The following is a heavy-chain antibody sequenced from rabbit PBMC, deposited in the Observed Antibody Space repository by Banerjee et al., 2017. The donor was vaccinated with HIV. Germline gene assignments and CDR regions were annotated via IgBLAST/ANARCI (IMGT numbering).Heavy chain of an antibody. CDR3: VRDQAGDADYGPYYLNL. D-gene: IGHD2-1*01. Sequence: QQQLVESGGGLVKPGASLTLTCKASGFSFSNKAVMCWVRQAPGKGLEWIACINAVTGKAVYASWAKGRFTISKSSSTTVTLQMTRLTAADTASYFCVRDQAGDADYGPYYLNLWGPGTLVTVS. V-gene: IGHV1S45*01. CDR1: GFSFSNKAV. J-gene: IGHJ4*01. CDR2: INAVTGKA.